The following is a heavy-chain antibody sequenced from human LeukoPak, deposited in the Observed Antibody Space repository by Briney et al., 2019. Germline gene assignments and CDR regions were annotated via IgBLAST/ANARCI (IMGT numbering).Heavy chain of an antibody. CDR1: GFTFSSYS. V-gene: IGHV3-21*01. CDR2: ISSSSSYI. Sequence: GGSLRLSCAASGFTFSSYSMNWVRQAPGKGLEWVSSISSSSSYIYYADSVKGRFTISRDNAKNSLYLQMNSLRAEDTAVYYXXXXXXXXXXVGMDVWGQGTTVTVSS. CDR3: XXXXXXXXXVGMDV. J-gene: IGHJ6*02.